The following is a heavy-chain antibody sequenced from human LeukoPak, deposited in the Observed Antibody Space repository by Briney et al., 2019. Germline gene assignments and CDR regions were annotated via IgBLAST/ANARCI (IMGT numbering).Heavy chain of an antibody. CDR1: GFTFSNYA. D-gene: IGHD2-2*01. Sequence: QAGGSLRLSCAASGFTFSNYAMSWVRQTPGKGLEWVSSISGSGRTTFYADSVKGRFTISRDTSKNTLFLQLSNLRAEDTAVYFCARDRGHDHVPLGSATHVYWGQGTLVAVSS. J-gene: IGHJ4*02. CDR2: ISGSGRTT. V-gene: IGHV3-23*01. CDR3: ARDRGHDHVPLGSATHVY.